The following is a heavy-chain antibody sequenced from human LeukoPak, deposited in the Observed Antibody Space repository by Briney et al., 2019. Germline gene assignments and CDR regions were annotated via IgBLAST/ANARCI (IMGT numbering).Heavy chain of an antibody. V-gene: IGHV4-39*07. CDR3: ARDDYGGPSY. CDR2: IYYSGST. Sequence: PSETLSLTCTVSGGSMSSSSYYWGWIRQPPGKGLEWIGSIYYSGSTYYNPSLKSRVTISVDTSKNQFSLKLSSVTAADTAVYYCARDDYGGPSYWGQGTLVTVSS. J-gene: IGHJ4*02. D-gene: IGHD4-23*01. CDR1: GGSMSSSSYY.